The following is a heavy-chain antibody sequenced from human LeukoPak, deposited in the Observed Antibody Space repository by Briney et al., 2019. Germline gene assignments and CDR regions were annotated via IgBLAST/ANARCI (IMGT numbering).Heavy chain of an antibody. J-gene: IGHJ4*02. CDR3: ARGRANYVGNSGIDY. CDR2: ISTSSIYI. CDR1: GFTFSSYS. Sequence: GGSLRLSCAASGFTFSSYSMNWVRQAPGKGLEWVSSISTSSIYIYYADSVKGRFTISRDNAKNSLFLLMNSLRGEDTAVYYCARGRANYVGNSGIDYWGPGTLVTVSS. D-gene: IGHD4-23*01. V-gene: IGHV3-21*01.